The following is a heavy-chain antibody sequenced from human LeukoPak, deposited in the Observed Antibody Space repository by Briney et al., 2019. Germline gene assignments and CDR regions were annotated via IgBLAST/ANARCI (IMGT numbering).Heavy chain of an antibody. D-gene: IGHD4-17*01. Sequence: GGSLRLSCAAYGFIFSSYWMSWVRQAPGKGLEWVANIKEDGSEKKYVDSVKGRFTISRDNAKNSVYLQMNSLRAEDTAVYYCAREHDYGDYVDYWGQGTLVTVSS. CDR2: IKEDGSEK. J-gene: IGHJ4*02. CDR1: GFIFSSYW. V-gene: IGHV3-7*01. CDR3: AREHDYGDYVDY.